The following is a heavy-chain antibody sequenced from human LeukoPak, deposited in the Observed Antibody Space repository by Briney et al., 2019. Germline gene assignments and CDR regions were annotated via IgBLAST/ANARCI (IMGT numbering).Heavy chain of an antibody. J-gene: IGHJ3*02. CDR3: ARVFPSGYGPDAFDI. Sequence: GXGLEXXGXIIPILGIANYAQKFQGRVTITADKSTSTAYMELSSLRSEDTAVYYCARVFPSGYGPDAFDIWGQGTMVTVSS. V-gene: IGHV1-69*02. CDR2: IIPILGIA. D-gene: IGHD5-12*01.